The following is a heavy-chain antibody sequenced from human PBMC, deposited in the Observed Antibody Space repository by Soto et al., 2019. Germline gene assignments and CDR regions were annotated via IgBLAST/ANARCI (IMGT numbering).Heavy chain of an antibody. Sequence: WASAKESCNGFGYTFTSCGISWVRQAAGQGREWMGWISAYNGNTNYAQKLQGRVSKTTEKSTSTASMELRSLKSDANAVYDCSRGLAESGLFDYWGQGSLVTVSS. CDR2: ISAYNGNT. J-gene: IGHJ4*02. V-gene: IGHV1-18*01. CDR3: SRGLAESGLFDY. CDR1: GYTFTSCG. D-gene: IGHD6-19*01.